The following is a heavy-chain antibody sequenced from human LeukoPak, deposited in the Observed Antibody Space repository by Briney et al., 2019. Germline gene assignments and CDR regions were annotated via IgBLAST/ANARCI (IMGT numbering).Heavy chain of an antibody. Sequence: SETLSLTCTVSGGSISSYYWSWIRHPPGKGLEWIGYIYYSGTTNYNTSLKSRVTISVDTSKNQFSLKLSSVTAADTAVYYCARLMSGYSYGYAFDIWGQGTMVTVSS. CDR2: IYYSGTT. V-gene: IGHV4-59*08. CDR1: GGSISSYY. D-gene: IGHD5-18*01. CDR3: ARLMSGYSYGYAFDI. J-gene: IGHJ3*02.